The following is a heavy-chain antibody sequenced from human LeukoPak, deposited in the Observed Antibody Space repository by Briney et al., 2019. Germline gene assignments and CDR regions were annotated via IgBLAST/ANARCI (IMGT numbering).Heavy chain of an antibody. CDR3: ARGVYCSGGSCYSGYYYGMDV. V-gene: IGHV1-2*04. Sequence: ASVEVSCKASGYTFTGYYMHWVRQAPGQGLEWMGWINPNSGGTNYAQKFQGWVTMTRDTSISTAYMELSRLRSDDTAVYYCARGVYCSGGSCYSGYYYGMDVWGKGTTVTVSS. D-gene: IGHD2-15*01. J-gene: IGHJ6*04. CDR2: INPNSGGT. CDR1: GYTFTGYY.